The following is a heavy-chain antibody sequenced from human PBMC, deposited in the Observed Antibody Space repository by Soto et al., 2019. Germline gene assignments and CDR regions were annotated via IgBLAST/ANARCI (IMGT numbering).Heavy chain of an antibody. CDR2: IYTSGNT. D-gene: IGHD3-9*01. J-gene: IGHJ5*02. Sequence: GPGPFGSSETLSLTCTVSGGSISNYYWSWIRQPDGKGLEWIGRIYTSGNTNYNPSLKGRVTMSVDTSKNQFSLRLTSLSAADTAVYYCARAASPYFDLLSAFHPWGQGTLVTVSS. V-gene: IGHV4-4*07. CDR1: GGSISNYY. CDR3: ARAASPYFDLLSAFHP.